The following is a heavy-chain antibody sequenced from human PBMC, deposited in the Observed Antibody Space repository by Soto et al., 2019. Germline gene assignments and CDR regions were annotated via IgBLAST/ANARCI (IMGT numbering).Heavy chain of an antibody. Sequence: PGGSLRLSCAASGFTFDDYAMHWVRQAPGKGLEWVSGISWNSGNIGYANSVQGRFTISRDNAKNSLYLQMNSLRAEDTALYYYAKDMGGYGDSHYYFDYWGQGTVVTVSS. CDR1: GFTFDDYA. CDR3: AKDMGGYGDSHYYFDY. CDR2: ISWNSGNI. D-gene: IGHD4-17*01. V-gene: IGHV3-9*01. J-gene: IGHJ4*02.